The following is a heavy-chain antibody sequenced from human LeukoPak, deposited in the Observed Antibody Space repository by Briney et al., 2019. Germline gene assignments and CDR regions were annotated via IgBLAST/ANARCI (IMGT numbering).Heavy chain of an antibody. D-gene: IGHD3-22*01. J-gene: IGHJ6*02. V-gene: IGHV4-61*08. Sequence: SETLSLTCAVSGGSISSGGYSWSWIRQPPGKGLEWIGYIYYSGSTNYNPSLKSRVTISVDTSKNQFSLKLSSVTAADTAVYYCARALYYYDSRDYGMDVWGQGTTVTVSS. CDR3: ARALYYYDSRDYGMDV. CDR1: GGSISSGGYS. CDR2: IYYSGST.